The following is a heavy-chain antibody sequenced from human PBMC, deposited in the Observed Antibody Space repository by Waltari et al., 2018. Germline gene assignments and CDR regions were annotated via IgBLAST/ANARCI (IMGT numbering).Heavy chain of an antibody. CDR2: MNPNSGNT. V-gene: IGHV1-8*01. D-gene: IGHD3-10*01. CDR1: GYTFTSYD. Sequence: QVQLVQSGAEVKKPGASVKVSCKASGYTFTSYDINWVRQATGQGLEWMGWMNPNSGNTGYAQKFQGRVTMTRNTSISTAYMELSSLRSEDTAVYYCASSRITMVRGVIIKRYYYYYGMDVWGQGTTVTVSS. J-gene: IGHJ6*02. CDR3: ASSRITMVRGVIIKRYYYYYGMDV.